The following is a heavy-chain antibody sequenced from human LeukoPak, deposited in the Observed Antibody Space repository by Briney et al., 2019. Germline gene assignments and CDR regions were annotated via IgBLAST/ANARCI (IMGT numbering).Heavy chain of an antibody. Sequence: GGSLRLSCAASGFTFSTYAMSWVRQAPGKGLEWVSAVSGSGGSTYYADSVKGRFTISRDNSKNTLYLQMNSLRAEDTAVYYCAKGVYYYDSSGYYYTYYFDYWGQGTLVTVSS. J-gene: IGHJ4*02. D-gene: IGHD3-22*01. V-gene: IGHV3-23*01. CDR3: AKGVYYYDSSGYYYTYYFDY. CDR2: VSGSGGST. CDR1: GFTFSTYA.